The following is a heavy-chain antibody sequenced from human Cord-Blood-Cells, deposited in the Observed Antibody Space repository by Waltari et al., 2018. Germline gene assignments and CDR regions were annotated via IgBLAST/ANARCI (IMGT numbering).Heavy chain of an antibody. J-gene: IGHJ2*01. D-gene: IGHD7-27*01. CDR3: ARVGGTQLGIWGWYFDL. V-gene: IGHV4-61*09. CDR2: IYTSGST. CDR1: GGSISSCSYY. Sequence: QVQLQESGPGLVKPSQTLSLTCTVSGGSISSCSYYWSWIRQPAGKGLEWIGYIYTSGSTNYNPSLKGRVTISVDTSKNQFSLKLSSVTAADTAVYYCARVGGTQLGIWGWYFDLWGRGTLVTVSS.